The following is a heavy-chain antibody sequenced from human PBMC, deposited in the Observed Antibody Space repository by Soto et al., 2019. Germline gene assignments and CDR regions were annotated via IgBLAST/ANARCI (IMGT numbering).Heavy chain of an antibody. Sequence: QLQVQESGPGLVKPSETLSLICTVSGGSIISSSDYWGWIRQPPGKGLEWIGSRYYSGTTYYSPSLKTRATISVDTSNNHLCLNLSSVTAAATALYYCARQRGSGSCWWFDPWGQGTLVTVSS. J-gene: IGHJ5*02. CDR3: ARQRGSGSCWWFDP. CDR1: GGSIISSSDY. D-gene: IGHD1-26*01. V-gene: IGHV4-39*01. CDR2: RYYSGTT.